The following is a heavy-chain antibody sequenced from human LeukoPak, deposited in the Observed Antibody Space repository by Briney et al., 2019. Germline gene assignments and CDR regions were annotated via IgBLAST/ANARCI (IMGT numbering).Heavy chain of an antibody. CDR1: GYTFTSYD. V-gene: IGHV1-8*03. J-gene: IGHJ4*02. CDR2: MNPNSGNT. Sequence: GASVKVSCKASGYTFTSYDINWVRQATGQGLEWMGWMNPNSGNTGYAQKFQGRVTITRNTSISTAYMELSSLRSEDTAVYYCARGHYVWENNFDYWGQGTLVTVSS. D-gene: IGHD3-16*01. CDR3: ARGHYVWENNFDY.